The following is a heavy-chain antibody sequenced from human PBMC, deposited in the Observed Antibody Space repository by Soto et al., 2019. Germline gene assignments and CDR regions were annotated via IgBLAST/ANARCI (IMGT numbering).Heavy chain of an antibody. CDR1: GFTFSIYW. V-gene: IGHV3-7*05. Sequence: GGSLRLSCAASGFTFSIYWMSWVRQAPGKGLEWVANIKQDGSEKYYVDSVKGRFTISRDNAKNSLDLHMDSLRAEDTAMYYCVRIPYSSSWYWFDSWGQGTLVTVSS. CDR3: VRIPYSSSWYWFDS. J-gene: IGHJ5*01. CDR2: IKQDGSEK. D-gene: IGHD6-13*01.